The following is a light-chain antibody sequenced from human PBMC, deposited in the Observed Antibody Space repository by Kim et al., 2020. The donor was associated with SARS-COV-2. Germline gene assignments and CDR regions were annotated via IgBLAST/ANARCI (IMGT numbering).Light chain of an antibody. Sequence: ASTRARDTITCRASQGFSSYLAWYQQKPGKAPKLLFYAASALQSGGPSRFLGSGSGTDSTHTISCLQSEGFATYYCQQYYSYPVTFGQGTRLEI. CDR1: QGFSSY. CDR2: AAS. J-gene: IGKJ5*01. CDR3: QQYYSYPVT. V-gene: IGKV1-8*01.